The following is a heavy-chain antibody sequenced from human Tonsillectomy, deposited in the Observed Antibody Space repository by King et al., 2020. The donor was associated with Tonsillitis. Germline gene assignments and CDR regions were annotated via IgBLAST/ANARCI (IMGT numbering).Heavy chain of an antibody. Sequence: VQLVESGGGLVKPGGSLRLSCAASGFVFGDYHMNWIRQAPGEGLEWVSHISGSGSSVYYADSVRGRFTISRDNAKKSLYLQMNSLRAEETAVYYCARRRYYYDSDFDYWGQGTLVTVSS. CDR2: ISGSGSSV. D-gene: IGHD3-22*01. J-gene: IGHJ4*02. CDR3: ARRRYYYDSDFDY. V-gene: IGHV3-11*01. CDR1: GFVFGDYH.